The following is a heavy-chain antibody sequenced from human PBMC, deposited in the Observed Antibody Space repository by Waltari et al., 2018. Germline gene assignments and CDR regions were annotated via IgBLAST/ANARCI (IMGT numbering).Heavy chain of an antibody. V-gene: IGHV3-53*01. J-gene: IGHJ4*02. CDR2: IYSGGSR. D-gene: IGHD4-4*01. CDR3: AGGAYSYSYLDY. CDR1: GFTVSSNY. Sequence: EVQLVESGGGLIQPGGSLSLSCAASGFTVSSNYISLVRQLPGQGLEWVSVIYSGGSRYYADSVRGRFTISRDNSKNTLYLQMNSLRAEDTAVYFCAGGAYSYSYLDYWGQGTLVTVSS.